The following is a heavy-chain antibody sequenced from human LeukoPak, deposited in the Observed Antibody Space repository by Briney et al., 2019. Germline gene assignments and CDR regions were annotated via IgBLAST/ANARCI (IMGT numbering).Heavy chain of an antibody. CDR1: GGSFSGYY. J-gene: IGHJ5*02. CDR3: ERAGYDILTGPDP. D-gene: IGHD3-9*01. V-gene: IGHV4-34*01. Sequence: SETLSLTCAVYGGSFSGYYWSWIRQPPGKGLEWIGEINHSGSTNYNPSLKSRVTISVDTSKNQFSLKLSSVTAADTAVYFCERAGYDILTGPDPWGQGTLVTVSS. CDR2: INHSGST.